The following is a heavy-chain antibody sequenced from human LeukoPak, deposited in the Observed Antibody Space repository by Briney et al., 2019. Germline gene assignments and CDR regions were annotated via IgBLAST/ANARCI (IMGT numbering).Heavy chain of an antibody. J-gene: IGHJ2*01. CDR1: GFTFNNYE. CDR2: ISRTTTTI. Sequence: GGSLRLSCAASGFTFNNYEMSWVRLAPGKGLEWISCISRTTTTIYYADSVRGRFTISRDNAKSSLYLQMNSLRAEDTAVYYCASDRYYYDSSGYYSHYWYFDLWGRSTLVTVSS. D-gene: IGHD3-22*01. V-gene: IGHV3-48*03. CDR3: ASDRYYYDSSGYYSHYWYFDL.